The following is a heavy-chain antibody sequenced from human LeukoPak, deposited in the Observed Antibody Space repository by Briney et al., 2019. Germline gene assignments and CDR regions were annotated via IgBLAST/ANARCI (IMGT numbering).Heavy chain of an antibody. J-gene: IGHJ4*02. CDR1: GFTFRNYV. Sequence: GGSLRLSCAASGFTFRNYVMSWVRQTPEKGLEWVSAITGDGGGTNHADSVKGRFTIFRDNSKNTLYLQMNSLRAQDTAVYYCAKETSFGNFVTIDCWGQGALVTVSS. CDR3: AKETSFGNFVTIDC. D-gene: IGHD3-16*01. CDR2: ITGDGGGT. V-gene: IGHV3-23*01.